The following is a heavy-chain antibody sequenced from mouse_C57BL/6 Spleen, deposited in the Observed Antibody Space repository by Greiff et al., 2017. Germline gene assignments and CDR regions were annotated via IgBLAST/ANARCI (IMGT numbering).Heavy chain of an antibody. CDR1: GYTFTSYW. J-gene: IGHJ3*01. CDR3: ASVGTY. V-gene: IGHV1-50*01. Sequence: QVQLKQPGAELVKPGASVKLSCKASGYTFTSYWMQWVKQRPGQGLEWIGEIDPSDSYTNYNQKFKGKATLTVDTSSSTAYMQLSSLTSEDSAVYYCASVGTYWGQGTLGTVSA. CDR2: IDPSDSYT.